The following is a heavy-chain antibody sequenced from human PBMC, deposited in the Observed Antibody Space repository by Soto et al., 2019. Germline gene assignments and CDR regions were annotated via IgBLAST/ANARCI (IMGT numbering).Heavy chain of an antibody. CDR2: IDPSDSYT. J-gene: IGHJ3*02. Sequence: GESLKISCKGSGYSFTSYWISWVRQMPGKGLEWMGRIDPSDSYTNYSPSFQGHVTISADKSISTAYLQWSSLRAADTAVYYCAKGIVWFGEGGWDAFDIWGQGTMVTVSS. V-gene: IGHV5-10-1*01. D-gene: IGHD3-10*01. CDR1: GYSFTSYW. CDR3: AKGIVWFGEGGWDAFDI.